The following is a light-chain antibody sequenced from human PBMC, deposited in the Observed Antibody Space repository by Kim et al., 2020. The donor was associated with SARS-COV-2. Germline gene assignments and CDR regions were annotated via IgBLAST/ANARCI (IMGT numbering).Light chain of an antibody. Sequence: SASVGDRVTITSRASQSISSYLNWYQNKSGKAPKLLIYAASRLQSGVPSRFSGRGSGTVFSLTISSRQLEDFTTYDCQQSDIMPYTFGQGTKLEI. CDR3: QQSDIMPYT. CDR2: AAS. CDR1: QSISSY. V-gene: IGKV1-39*01. J-gene: IGKJ2*01.